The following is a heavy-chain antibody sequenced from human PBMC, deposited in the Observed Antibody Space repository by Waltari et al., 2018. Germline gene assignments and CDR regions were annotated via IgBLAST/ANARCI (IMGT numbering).Heavy chain of an antibody. CDR1: GDSVSSNSAA. V-gene: IGHV6-1*01. CDR2: TYYRSKWYN. CDR3: ARVPQIYSGYDYYYYGMDV. Sequence: QVQLQQSGPGLVKPSQTLSLTCAISGDSVSSNSAAWNWIRQSQSRGLGWLGRTYYRSKWYNDYAVSVKSRITINPDTSKNQFSLQLNSVTPEDTAVYYCARVPQIYSGYDYYYYGMDVWGQGTTVTVSS. J-gene: IGHJ6*02. D-gene: IGHD5-12*01.